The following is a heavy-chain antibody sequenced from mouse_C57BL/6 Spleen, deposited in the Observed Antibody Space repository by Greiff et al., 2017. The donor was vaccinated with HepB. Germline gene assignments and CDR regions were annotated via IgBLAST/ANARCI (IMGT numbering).Heavy chain of an antibody. CDR3: AREGKIYYYGSSFSPFDY. D-gene: IGHD1-1*01. CDR1: GFTFSSYG. V-gene: IGHV5-6*01. CDR2: ISSGGSYT. Sequence: EVHLVESGGDLVKPGGSLKLSCAASGFTFSSYGMSWVRQTPDKRLEWVATISSGGSYTYYPDSVKGRFTISRDNAKNTLYLQMSSLKSEDTAMYYCAREGKIYYYGSSFSPFDYWGQGTLVTVSA. J-gene: IGHJ3*01.